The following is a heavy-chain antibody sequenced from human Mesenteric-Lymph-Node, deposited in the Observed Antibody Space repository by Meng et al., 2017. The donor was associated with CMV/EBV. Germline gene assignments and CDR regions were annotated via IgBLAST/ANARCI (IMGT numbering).Heavy chain of an antibody. D-gene: IGHD3-3*02. V-gene: IGHV3-48*03. Sequence: GESLKISCAASGFTFSSYEMSWLRQAPGKGLEWISYISSSGETIYYADSVKGRFTISRDNAKNSLYLQMNSLRPEDTALYYCARAIYLAFDFWGQGTMVTVSS. J-gene: IGHJ3*01. CDR2: ISSSGETI. CDR1: GFTFSSYE. CDR3: ARAIYLAFDF.